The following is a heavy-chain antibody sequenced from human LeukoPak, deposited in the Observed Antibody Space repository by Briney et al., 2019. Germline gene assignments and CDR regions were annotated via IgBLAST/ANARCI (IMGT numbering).Heavy chain of an antibody. J-gene: IGHJ4*02. CDR3: GRRRKGRFFDYFFAL. CDR1: GDSVTNSLYS. Sequence: SETLSLTCSVSGDSVTNSLYSWGCIRQPPGKGLEWLGNVYYSGSTSSNPSLRSRVTMSVDTSKNQFALKMSSVTTADTAVYYCGRRRKGRFFDYFFALGGRGPLVTVSS. V-gene: IGHV4-39*01. CDR2: VYYSGST. D-gene: IGHD3-9*01.